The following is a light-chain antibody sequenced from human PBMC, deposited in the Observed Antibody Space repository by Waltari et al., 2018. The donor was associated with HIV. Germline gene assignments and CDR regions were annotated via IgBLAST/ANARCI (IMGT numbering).Light chain of an antibody. CDR3: SSYTSSSTLYV. CDR1: SSDVGGSNY. V-gene: IGLV2-14*01. CDR2: EVS. Sequence: QSALTQPASVSGSPGQSITISCTGTSSDVGGSNYFSWYQQHPGKAPKLMIAEVSNRPSGVTNRFSGSKSGNTASLTISGLQVEDEADYYCSSYTSSSTLYVFGTGTKVTVL. J-gene: IGLJ1*01.